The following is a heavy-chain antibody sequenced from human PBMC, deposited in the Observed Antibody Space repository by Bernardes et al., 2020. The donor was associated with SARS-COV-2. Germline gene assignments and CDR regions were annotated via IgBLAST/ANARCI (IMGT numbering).Heavy chain of an antibody. V-gene: IGHV3-73*01. J-gene: IGHJ4*02. CDR1: GFTFSGSA. CDR3: TRHTVTYFDY. CDR2: IRSKANSYAT. D-gene: IGHD4-17*01. Sequence: GGSLRLSCAASGFTFSGSAMHWVRQASGKGLEWVGRIRSKANSYATAYAASVKGRFTISSDDSKNTAYLQMNSLKTEDTAVYYCTRHTVTYFDYWGQGTLVTVSS.